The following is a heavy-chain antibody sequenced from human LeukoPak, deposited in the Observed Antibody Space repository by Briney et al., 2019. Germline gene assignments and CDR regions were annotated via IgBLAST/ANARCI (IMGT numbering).Heavy chain of an antibody. V-gene: IGHV4-4*02. CDR2: IYHSGST. D-gene: IGHD2-15*01. CDR3: ARDGGYRSGGSCYSRWFDP. J-gene: IGHJ5*02. CDR1: GGSISSSNW. Sequence: SETLSLTCAVSGGSISSSNWWSWVRQPPGKGLEWIGEIYHSGSTNYNPSLKSRVTISVDKSKNQFSLKLSSVTAADTAVYYCARDGGYRSGGSCYSRWFDPWGQGTLVTVSS.